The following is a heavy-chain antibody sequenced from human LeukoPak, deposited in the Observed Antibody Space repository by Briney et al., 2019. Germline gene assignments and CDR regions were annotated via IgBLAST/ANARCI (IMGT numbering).Heavy chain of an antibody. Sequence: SETLSLTCAAYGGSFSGYYWSWIRQPPGKGLEWIGEINHSGSTNYNPSLKSRVTISVDTSKNQFSLELTSVTAADTAVYYCARLKAAVSIHAYFDSWGQGTLVTLSS. CDR1: GGSFSGYY. V-gene: IGHV4-34*01. D-gene: IGHD5/OR15-5a*01. J-gene: IGHJ4*02. CDR2: INHSGST. CDR3: ARLKAAVSIHAYFDS.